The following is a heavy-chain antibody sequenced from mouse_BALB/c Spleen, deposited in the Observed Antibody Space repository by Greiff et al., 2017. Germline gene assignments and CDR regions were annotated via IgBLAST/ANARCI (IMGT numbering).Heavy chain of an antibody. J-gene: IGHJ3*01. CDR3: ADGSPFAY. CDR2: IYPGSGNT. V-gene: IGHV1-77*01. CDR1: GYTFTDYY. D-gene: IGHD2-3*01. Sequence: VQLQQSGAELARPGASVKLSCKASGYTFTDYYINWVKQRTGQGLEWIGEIYPGSGNTYYNEKFKGKATLTADKSSSTAYMQLSSLTSEDSAVYFCADGSPFAYWGQGTLVTVSA.